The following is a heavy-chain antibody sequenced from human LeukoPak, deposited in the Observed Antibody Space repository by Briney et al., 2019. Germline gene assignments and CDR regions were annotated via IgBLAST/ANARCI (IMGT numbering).Heavy chain of an antibody. CDR1: GYTFTGYY. CDR2: INPNSGGT. Sequence: ASVKVSCKASGYTFTGYYMHWVRQAPGQGLEWMGWINPNSGGTNYAQKFQGRVTMTGDTSISTAYMELSRLRSDDTAVYYCARDQAEYYYDSSGDYWGQGTLVTVSS. D-gene: IGHD3-22*01. CDR3: ARDQAEYYYDSSGDY. J-gene: IGHJ4*02. V-gene: IGHV1-2*02.